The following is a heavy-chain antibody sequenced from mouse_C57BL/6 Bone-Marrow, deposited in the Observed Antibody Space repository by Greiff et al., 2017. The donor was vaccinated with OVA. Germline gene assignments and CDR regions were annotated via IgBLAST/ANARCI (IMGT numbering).Heavy chain of an antibody. CDR3: TGELLRGAY. V-gene: IGHV6-3*01. D-gene: IGHD2-12*01. CDR2: IRLKSDNYAT. J-gene: IGHJ3*01. CDR1: GFTFSNYW. Sequence: EVKVEESGGGLVQPGGSMKLSCVASGFTFSNYWMNWVRQSPEKGLEWVAQIRLKSDNYATNYAESVKGRFTISRDDSKSSVYLQMNNLRDEDTGIYYCTGELLRGAYWGQGTLVTVSA.